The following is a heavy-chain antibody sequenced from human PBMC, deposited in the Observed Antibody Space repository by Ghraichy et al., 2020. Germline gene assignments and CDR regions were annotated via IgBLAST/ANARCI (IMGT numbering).Heavy chain of an antibody. Sequence: SETLSLTCTVSGYSISSGYYWGWIRQPPGKGLEWIGSIYHSGTTYYNPSLKSRVTISIDTSKNQFSLKLTSVTAADTAVYYCTRDPWESGSYTPLDDWGQGTLVTVFS. CDR3: TRDPWESGSYTPLDD. CDR1: GYSISSGYY. D-gene: IGHD1-26*01. J-gene: IGHJ4*02. CDR2: IYHSGTT. V-gene: IGHV4-38-2*02.